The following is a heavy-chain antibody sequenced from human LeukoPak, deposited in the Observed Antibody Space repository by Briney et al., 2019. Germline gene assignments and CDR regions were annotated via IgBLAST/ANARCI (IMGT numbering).Heavy chain of an antibody. CDR2: ITTSGNTI. Sequence: PGGSLRLSCAASGFTFSSYEMNWVRQAPGKGLEWVSYITTSGNTIYYTDSVRGRFTISRDNANNSLYLQVNSLRAGDTAVYYCARTPKGYCSGGSCYVHHYMDVWGKGTTVTVSS. D-gene: IGHD2-15*01. V-gene: IGHV3-48*03. CDR1: GFTFSSYE. J-gene: IGHJ6*03. CDR3: ARTPKGYCSGGSCYVHHYMDV.